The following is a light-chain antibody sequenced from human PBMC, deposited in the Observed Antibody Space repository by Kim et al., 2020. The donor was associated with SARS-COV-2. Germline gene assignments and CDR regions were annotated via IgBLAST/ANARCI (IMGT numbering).Light chain of an antibody. J-gene: IGKJ1*01. Sequence: EIVLTQSPGTLSLSSGERATLSCRASQSVSSSYLAWYQQKPGQAPGLLIYDASSRATGIPDRFSGSGSGTDFTLTISRLEPEDFAVYYCQQYGSSPLTFGQGTRLEIK. CDR2: DAS. CDR1: QSVSSSY. CDR3: QQYGSSPLT. V-gene: IGKV3-20*01.